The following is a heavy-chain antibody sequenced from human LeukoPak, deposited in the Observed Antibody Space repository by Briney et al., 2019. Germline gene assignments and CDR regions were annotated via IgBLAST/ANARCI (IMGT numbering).Heavy chain of an antibody. D-gene: IGHD3-3*01. J-gene: IGHJ6*03. V-gene: IGHV1-18*01. CDR1: GYTFTSHG. CDR3: ARVNFWSGYYGNLYYYYMDV. Sequence: ASVKVSCKASGYTFTSHGISWVRQAPGQGLEWMGWISAYNGNTNYAQKLQGRVTMTTDTSTSTAYMELRSLRSDDTAVYYCARVNFWSGYYGNLYYYYMDVWGKGTTVTVSS. CDR2: ISAYNGNT.